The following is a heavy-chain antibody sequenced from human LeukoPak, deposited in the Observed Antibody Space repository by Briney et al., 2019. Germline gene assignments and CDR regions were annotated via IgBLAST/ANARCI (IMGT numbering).Heavy chain of an antibody. V-gene: IGHV3-7*01. Sequence: PGGSLRLSCAASGFTFSSYAMGWVRQAPGKGLEWVANIKQDGSEKYYVDSVKGRFTISRDNAKNSLYLQMNSLRAEDTAVYYCARNPNPYYFDYWGQGTLVTVSS. CDR3: ARNPNPYYFDY. CDR1: GFTFSSYA. J-gene: IGHJ4*02. CDR2: IKQDGSEK.